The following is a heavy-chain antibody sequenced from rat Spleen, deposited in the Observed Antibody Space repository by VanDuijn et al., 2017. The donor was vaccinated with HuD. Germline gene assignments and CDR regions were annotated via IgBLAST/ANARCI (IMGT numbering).Heavy chain of an antibody. J-gene: IGHJ3*01. CDR1: GFTFSDYA. CDR2: ISPTGGST. V-gene: IGHV5-19*01. CDR3: TAHGNRVSRFAY. Sequence: EVQLVESGGGLVQPGRSLKLSCAASGFTFSDYAMNWIRQAPTKGLEWVASISPTGGSTHYRDSVKGRFTISRDNAKSTLYLQMDSLRSEDTATYYCTAHGNRVSRFAYWGQGTLVTVSS. D-gene: IGHD1-4*01.